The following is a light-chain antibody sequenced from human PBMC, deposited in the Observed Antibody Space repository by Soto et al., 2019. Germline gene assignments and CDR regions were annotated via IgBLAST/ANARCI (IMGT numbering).Light chain of an antibody. V-gene: IGLV2-14*01. CDR2: EVR. CDR1: MRDVGAYNL. CDR3: SAYTARSTLG. Sequence: QSVLTQPASVSGSAGQSITISCSGTMRDVGAYNLVSWYQQHPGTAPKLIIYEVRNRPSGISSRFSGSRSGNTASLTISGLQSEDEGVYYCSAYTARSTLGFGGGTKVTVL. J-gene: IGLJ3*02.